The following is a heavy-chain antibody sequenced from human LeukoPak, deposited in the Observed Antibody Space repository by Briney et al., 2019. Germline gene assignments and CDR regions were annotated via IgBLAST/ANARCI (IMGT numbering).Heavy chain of an antibody. CDR2: MNPNSGNT. CDR1: GYTFTSYD. Sequence: ASVKVSCKASGYTFTSYDINWVRQATGQGLEWMGWMNPNSGNTGYAKKFQGRVTITRNTSISTAYMELSSLRSEDTAVYYCARVKICSGGSCVYWFDPWGQGTLVTVSS. CDR3: ARVKICSGGSCVYWFDP. V-gene: IGHV1-8*03. J-gene: IGHJ5*02. D-gene: IGHD2-15*01.